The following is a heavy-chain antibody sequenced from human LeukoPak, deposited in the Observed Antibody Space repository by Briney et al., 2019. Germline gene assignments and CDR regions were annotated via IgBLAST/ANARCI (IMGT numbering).Heavy chain of an antibody. Sequence: GGSLRLSCAASGFTFDDYCMSWVRQAPGKGLEWVSGINWNGGSTGYADSVKGRFTISRDNAKNSLYLQMNSLRAEDTALYYCARRGALGYCSGGSCDAFDIWGQGTMVTVSS. D-gene: IGHD2-15*01. V-gene: IGHV3-20*04. J-gene: IGHJ3*02. CDR1: GFTFDDYC. CDR3: ARRGALGYCSGGSCDAFDI. CDR2: INWNGGST.